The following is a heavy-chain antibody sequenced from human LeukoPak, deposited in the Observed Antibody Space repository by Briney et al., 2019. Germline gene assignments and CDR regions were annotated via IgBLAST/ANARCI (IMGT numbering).Heavy chain of an antibody. CDR3: ARPRGCGTATCNNFDY. CDR1: GFTFSHYS. Sequence: GGSLRLSCAASGFTFSHYSMNWVRQAPNKGLEWVAKMTEYGTEIFYVDSVKGRFTISRDNAKNLLYLQMNSLRVEDTAVYYCARPRGCGTATCNNFDYWGQGTLVSVSS. CDR2: MTEYGTEI. J-gene: IGHJ4*02. D-gene: IGHD2-21*01. V-gene: IGHV3-7*01.